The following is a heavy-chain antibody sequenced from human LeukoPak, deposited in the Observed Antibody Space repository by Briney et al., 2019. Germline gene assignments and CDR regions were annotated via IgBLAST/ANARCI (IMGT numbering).Heavy chain of an antibody. D-gene: IGHD2-2*01. CDR3: AKSVIRVPAATYFDY. CDR1: GFTFDDYA. CDR2: ISWNSGSI. V-gene: IGHV3-9*01. J-gene: IGHJ4*02. Sequence: QPGRSLRLSCAASGFTFDDYAMPWVRQAPGKGLEWVSGISWNSGSIGYADSVKGRSTISRDNAKNSLYLQMNSLRAEDTALYYCAKSVIRVPAATYFDYWGQGTLVTVPS.